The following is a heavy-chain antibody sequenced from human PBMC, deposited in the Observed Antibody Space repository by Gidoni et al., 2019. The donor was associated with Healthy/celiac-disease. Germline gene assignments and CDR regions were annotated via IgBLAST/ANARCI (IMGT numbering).Heavy chain of an antibody. CDR1: GFTFSSYA. Sequence: EVQLLEAGGGLVHAGGSLRLSRAASGFTFSSYAMSWVRQAPGKGLEWVSAISGSGGSTYYADSVKGRFTISRDNSKNTLYLQMNSLRAEDTAVYYCAKVGYGDDGYAFDIWGQGTMVTVSS. V-gene: IGHV3-23*01. CDR2: ISGSGGST. CDR3: AKVGYGDDGYAFDI. J-gene: IGHJ3*02. D-gene: IGHD4-17*01.